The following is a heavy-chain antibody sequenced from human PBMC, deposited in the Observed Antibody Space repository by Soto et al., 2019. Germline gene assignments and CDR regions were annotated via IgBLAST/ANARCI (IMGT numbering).Heavy chain of an antibody. CDR1: GFTFSSYD. D-gene: IGHD6-13*01. CDR3: ARGQPGIAAAGTLFGRDGMDV. Sequence: GGSLRLSCAASGFTFSSYDMHWVRQATGKGLEWVSAIGTAGDTYYPGSVKGRFTISRENAKNSLYLQMNSLRAEDTAVYYCARGQPGIAAAGTLFGRDGMDVWGQGTTVTVSS. J-gene: IGHJ6*02. CDR2: IGTAGDT. V-gene: IGHV3-13*01.